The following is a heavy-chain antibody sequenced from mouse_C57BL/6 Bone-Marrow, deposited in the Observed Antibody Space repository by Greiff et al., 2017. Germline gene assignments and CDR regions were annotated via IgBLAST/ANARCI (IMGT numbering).Heavy chain of an antibody. Sequence: EVKLMESGGDLVKPGGSLKLSCAASGFTFSSHGMSWVRQTPDKRLEWVATISSGGSYTYYPDSVKGRFTISRDNAKNTLYLQMSSLKSEDTAMYYCARLGGGYFDVWGTGTTVTVSS. CDR1: GFTFSSHG. V-gene: IGHV5-6*01. D-gene: IGHD4-1*01. J-gene: IGHJ1*03. CDR3: ARLGGGYFDV. CDR2: ISSGGSYT.